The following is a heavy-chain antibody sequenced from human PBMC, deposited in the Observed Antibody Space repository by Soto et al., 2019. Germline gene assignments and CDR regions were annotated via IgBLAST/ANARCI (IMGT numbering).Heavy chain of an antibody. Sequence: QVQLVQSGAEVKKPGSSVKVSCKASGGTFSSYTISWVRQAPGQGLEWMGRIIPILGIANYAQKLQGRVTITADKSTSKAYMELSSLRSEDTAVYYCARRVGDGYNHGRDYWGQGTLVTVSS. J-gene: IGHJ4*02. D-gene: IGHD1-26*01. CDR3: ARRVGDGYNHGRDY. CDR2: IIPILGIA. CDR1: GGTFSSYT. V-gene: IGHV1-69*02.